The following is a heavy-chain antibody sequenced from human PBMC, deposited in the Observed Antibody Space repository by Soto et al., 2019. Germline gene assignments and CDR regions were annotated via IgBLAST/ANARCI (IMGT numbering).Heavy chain of an antibody. CDR3: TRDSRPEYYYDSSDYYLYYYGMDV. Sequence: PGGSLRLSCTASGFTFGDYAMSWVRQAPGKGLEWVGFIRSKAYGGTTEYAASVKGRFTISRDDSKSIAYLQMNSLKTEDTAVYYCTRDSRPEYYYDSSDYYLYYYGMDVWGQGTTVTVSS. D-gene: IGHD3-22*01. CDR2: IRSKAYGGTT. V-gene: IGHV3-49*04. CDR1: GFTFGDYA. J-gene: IGHJ6*02.